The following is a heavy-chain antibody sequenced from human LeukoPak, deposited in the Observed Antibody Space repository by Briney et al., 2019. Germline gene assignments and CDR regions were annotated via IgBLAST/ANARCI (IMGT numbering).Heavy chain of an antibody. Sequence: PGGSLRLSCAASGFTFSSYGMHWVRQAPGKGLEWVAFIRYDGSNKYYADSVKGRFTISRDNSKNTLYLQMNSLRAEDTAVYCCAKVLSYGSGSYLDYWGQGTLVTVSS. D-gene: IGHD3-10*01. CDR1: GFTFSSYG. J-gene: IGHJ4*02. V-gene: IGHV3-30*02. CDR2: IRYDGSNK. CDR3: AKVLSYGSGSYLDY.